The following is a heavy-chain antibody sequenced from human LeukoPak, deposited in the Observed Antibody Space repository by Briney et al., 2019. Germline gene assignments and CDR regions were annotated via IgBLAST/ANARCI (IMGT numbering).Heavy chain of an antibody. CDR1: GFTFSSYA. V-gene: IGHV3-48*02. J-gene: IGHJ4*02. Sequence: GGSLRLSCVASGFTFSSYAMNWVRQAPGKGLEWVSYISSSSNTMYYADSVKGRFTISRDNAKNSLYLQMNSLRDEDTAVYYCARAFDYWGQGTLVAVSS. CDR3: ARAFDY. CDR2: ISSSSNTM.